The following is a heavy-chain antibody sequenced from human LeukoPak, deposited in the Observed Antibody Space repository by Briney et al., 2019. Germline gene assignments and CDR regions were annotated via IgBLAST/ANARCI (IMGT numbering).Heavy chain of an antibody. V-gene: IGHV3-33*01. J-gene: IGHJ4*02. Sequence: GRSLRLSCAASGFTFSSYGMHWVRQAPGKGLEWVAVIWYDGSNKYYADSVKGRFTISRDNSKNTLYLQMNSLRAEDTAVYYCAREASKEPYFDYWGQGTLVTVSS. CDR3: AREASKEPYFDY. CDR2: IWYDGSNK. D-gene: IGHD1-14*01. CDR1: GFTFSSYG.